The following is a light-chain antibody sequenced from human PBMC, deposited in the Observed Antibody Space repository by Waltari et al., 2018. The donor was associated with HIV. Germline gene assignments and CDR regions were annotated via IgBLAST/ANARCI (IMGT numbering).Light chain of an antibody. CDR2: GAS. J-gene: IGKJ4*01. Sequence: EIVLTQSPGTLSLTPGQRATLSCRASQSVSSSYLAWYQHKPGQAPRLLIYGASNRATGIPDRFSGSGSETEFTLSISRLEPEDFAVYYCQQYDLSPLTFGGGTKVEIK. V-gene: IGKV3-20*01. CDR3: QQYDLSPLT. CDR1: QSVSSSY.